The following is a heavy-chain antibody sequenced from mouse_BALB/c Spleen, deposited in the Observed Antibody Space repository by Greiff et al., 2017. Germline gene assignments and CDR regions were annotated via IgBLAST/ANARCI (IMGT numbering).Heavy chain of an antibody. CDR3: NAVITTQRGAGY. CDR1: GFNIKDYY. D-gene: IGHD1-1*01. Sequence: VQLQQSGAELVRSGASVKLSCTASGFNIKDYYMHWVKQRPEQGLEWIGWIDPENGDTEYAPKFQGKATMTADTSSNTAYLQLSSLTSEDTAVYYCNAVITTQRGAGYWGQGTPLTVSA. V-gene: IGHV14-4*02. CDR2: IDPENGDT. J-gene: IGHJ2*01.